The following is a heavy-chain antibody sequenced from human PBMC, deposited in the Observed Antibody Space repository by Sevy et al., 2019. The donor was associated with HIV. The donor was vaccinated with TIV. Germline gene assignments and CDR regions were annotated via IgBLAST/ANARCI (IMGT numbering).Heavy chain of an antibody. Sequence: GESLKISCQGSGYSFTSHWIGWVHHMPGKGLEWMGIIYPEDSETRYSPSFQGQVTFSADKSISTAYLQWSSLKASDTAMYYCATSRSGYFDSSGYYIYWGQGTLVTVS. CDR3: ATSRSGYFDSSGYYIY. CDR2: IYPEDSET. J-gene: IGHJ4*02. CDR1: GYSFTSHW. V-gene: IGHV5-51*07. D-gene: IGHD3-22*01.